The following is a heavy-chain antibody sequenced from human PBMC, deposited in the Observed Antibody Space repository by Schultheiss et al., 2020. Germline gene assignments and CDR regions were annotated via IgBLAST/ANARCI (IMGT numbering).Heavy chain of an antibody. CDR1: GFTFSSYA. Sequence: GGSLRLSCAASGFTFSSYAMSWVRQAPGKGLEWVAVISYDGSNKYYADSVKGRLTVSRDNSKNTLYLQMNSLRAEDTAVYYCARDGGSYHLDYWGQGTLVTVSS. V-gene: IGHV3-30*03. CDR3: ARDGGSYHLDY. J-gene: IGHJ4*02. CDR2: ISYDGSNK. D-gene: IGHD1-26*01.